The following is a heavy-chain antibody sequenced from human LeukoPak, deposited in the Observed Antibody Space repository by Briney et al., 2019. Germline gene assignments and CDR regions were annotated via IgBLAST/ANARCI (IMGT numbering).Heavy chain of an antibody. D-gene: IGHD3-22*01. CDR3: ARASTYYYDSSGYWMSDWFDT. Sequence: ASVKVSCKASGYTFTGYYMHWVRQAPGQGLEWMGWINPNSGGTNYAQKFQGRVTMTRDTSISTAYMELSRLRSDDTAVYYCARASTYYYDSSGYWMSDWFDTWGQGTLVTVSS. V-gene: IGHV1-2*02. CDR1: GYTFTGYY. CDR2: INPNSGGT. J-gene: IGHJ5*02.